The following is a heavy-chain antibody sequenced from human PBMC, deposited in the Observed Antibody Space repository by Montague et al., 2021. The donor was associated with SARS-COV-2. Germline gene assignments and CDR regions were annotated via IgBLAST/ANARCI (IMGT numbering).Heavy chain of an antibody. CDR2: IYYSGST. Sequence: SETLSLTCNVSGGSFISSSNYWGWIRQPPGKGLEWIGSIYYSGSTYSNPSLRSRITISVDTSKNQFSLTLSSVTAADTAVYYCARHVDLLFEERDFFDNWGQGTLVIVSS. D-gene: IGHD2-15*01. J-gene: IGHJ4*02. CDR3: ARHVDLLFEERDFFDN. CDR1: GGSFISSSNY. V-gene: IGHV4-39*01.